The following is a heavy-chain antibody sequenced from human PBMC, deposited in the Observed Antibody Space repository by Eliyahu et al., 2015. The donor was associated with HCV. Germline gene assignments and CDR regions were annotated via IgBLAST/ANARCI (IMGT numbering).Heavy chain of an antibody. D-gene: IGHD4-11*01. J-gene: IGHJ6*02. CDR1: GFTFSNAW. Sequence: EVQLVESGGGLVKPGGSLRLSCAASGFTFSNAWMSWVRQAPGKGLGWVGRIKSKTDGGTTDYAAPVKGRFTISRDDSKDTLYLQMNSLKTEDTALYYCTTPLWGVTTSGLDVWGQGTTVTVSS. V-gene: IGHV3-15*01. CDR3: TTPLWGVTTSGLDV. CDR2: IKSKTDGGTT.